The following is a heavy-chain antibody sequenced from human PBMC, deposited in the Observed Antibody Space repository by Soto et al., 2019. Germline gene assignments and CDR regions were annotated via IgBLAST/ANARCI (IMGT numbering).Heavy chain of an antibody. CDR2: ISNDGSNK. Sequence: GGSLRLSCAASGFTFNNYGMNWVRQAPGKGLEWVAIISNDGSNKYYIESVRGRFTISRDNSKNMLFLQMNNLRVEDTAVYFCTKDGRFDSDGSLYYYYYGMDVWGQGTTVTVSS. J-gene: IGHJ6*02. V-gene: IGHV3-30*18. CDR3: TKDGRFDSDGSLYYYYYGMDV. CDR1: GFTFNNYG. D-gene: IGHD2-15*01.